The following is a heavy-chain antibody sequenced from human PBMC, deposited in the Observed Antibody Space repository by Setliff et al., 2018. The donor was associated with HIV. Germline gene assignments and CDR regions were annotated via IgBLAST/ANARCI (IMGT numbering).Heavy chain of an antibody. D-gene: IGHD3-22*01. CDR1: GGTFSSYA. V-gene: IGHV1-69*05. J-gene: IGHJ1*01. CDR2: IIPIFGTL. CDR3: ATIRAYYYDSSGQEYFQH. Sequence: SVKVSCKASGGTFSSYAISWVRQAPGQGLEWMGGIIPIFGTLNYAQKFQGRVTMTTDTSTGTFYMELNSLRSEDTAMYYCATIRAYYYDSSGQEYFQHWGHGTLVTVSS.